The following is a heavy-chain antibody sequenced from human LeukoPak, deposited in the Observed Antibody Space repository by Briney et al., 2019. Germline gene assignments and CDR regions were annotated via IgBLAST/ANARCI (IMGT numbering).Heavy chain of an antibody. J-gene: IGHJ4*02. CDR2: ITGGSTFI. CDR3: ARATTVTTNFDY. V-gene: IGHV3-21*01. D-gene: IGHD4-11*01. CDR1: GFTFSTHG. Sequence: GGSLRLSCAASGFTFSTHGMSWVRQAPGKGLEWVSSITGGSTFIHYADSLQGRFTVSRDNAKNSLYLQMSSLRAEDTAVYYCARATTVTTNFDYWGQGTLVTVSS.